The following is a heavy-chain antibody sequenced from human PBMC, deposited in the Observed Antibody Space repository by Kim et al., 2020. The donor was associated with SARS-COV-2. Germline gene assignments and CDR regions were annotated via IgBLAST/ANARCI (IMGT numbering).Heavy chain of an antibody. CDR1: GFTFSSYD. CDR2: IGTAGDT. CDR3: ARGAVVRSSGFGFAMDV. V-gene: IGHV3-13*01. Sequence: GGSLRLSCAASGFTFSSYDMHWVRQATGKGLEWVSAIGTAGDTYYPGSVKGRFTISRENAKNSLYLQMNSLRAGDTAVYYCARGAVVRSSGFGFAMDVWGQGTTVTVSS. D-gene: IGHD5-18*01. J-gene: IGHJ6*02.